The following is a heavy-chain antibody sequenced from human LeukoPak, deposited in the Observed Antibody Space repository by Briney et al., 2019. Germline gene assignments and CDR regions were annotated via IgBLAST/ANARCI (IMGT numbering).Heavy chain of an antibody. CDR2: INPNSGGT. Sequence: ASVKVSCKASGYTFTGYYMHWVRQAPGQGLEWMGWINPNSGGTNYAQKFQGRVTMTRDTSISTAYMELSRLRSDDTAVYYCARDRNGVYYFDYWGQGTLVTVSS. J-gene: IGHJ4*02. CDR1: GYTFTGYY. CDR3: ARDRNGVYYFDY. D-gene: IGHD3-3*01. V-gene: IGHV1-2*02.